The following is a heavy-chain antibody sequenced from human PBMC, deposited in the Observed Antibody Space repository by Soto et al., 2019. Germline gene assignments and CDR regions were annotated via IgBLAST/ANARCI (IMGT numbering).Heavy chain of an antibody. V-gene: IGHV5-10-1*01. Sequence: PGESLKISCKGSGYSFTIYWISWVRQMPGKGLEWMGRIDPSDSYTNYSPSFQGHVTISADKSISTAYLQWSSLKASDTAMYYCARQGXKYCTNGVCYYYYGMDVWGQGTTVTVSS. D-gene: IGHD2-8*01. J-gene: IGHJ6*02. CDR2: IDPSDSYT. CDR1: GYSFTIYW. CDR3: ARQGXKYCTNGVCYYYYGMDV.